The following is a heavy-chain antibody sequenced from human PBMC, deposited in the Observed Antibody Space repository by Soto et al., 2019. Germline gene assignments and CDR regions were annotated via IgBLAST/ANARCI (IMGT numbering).Heavy chain of an antibody. CDR2: IHYSGGATYSP. CDR3: GRLRTDYQDSIDYQQYRT. Sequence: TLSLTCTVSGSSIITDGYYWTWIRQHPGKGLEWLGYIHYSGGATYSPSYNPSLQSRIAISVDISKSLFSLKLTSVTAADTAVYYRGRLRTDYQDSIDYQQYRTWGQGTLVTVS. V-gene: IGHV4-31*03. J-gene: IGHJ5*02. D-gene: IGHD3-22*01. CDR1: GSSIITDGYY.